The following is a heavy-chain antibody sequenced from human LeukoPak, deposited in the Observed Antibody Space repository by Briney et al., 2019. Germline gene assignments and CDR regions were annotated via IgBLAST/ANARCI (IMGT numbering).Heavy chain of an antibody. V-gene: IGHV4-39*07. J-gene: IGHJ4*02. CDR3: ARTKWELLFNFDY. Sequence: PSETLSLTCTVSGGSISSSSYYWGWIRQPPGKGLEWIGSIYYSGSTYYNPSLKSRVTISVDTSKNQFSLKLSSVTAADTAVYYCARTKWELLFNFDYWGQGTLVTVSS. CDR1: GGSISSSSYY. CDR2: IYYSGST. D-gene: IGHD1-26*01.